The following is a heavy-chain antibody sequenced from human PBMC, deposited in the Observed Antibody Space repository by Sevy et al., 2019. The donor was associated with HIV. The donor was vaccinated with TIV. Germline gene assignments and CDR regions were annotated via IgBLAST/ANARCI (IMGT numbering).Heavy chain of an antibody. V-gene: IGHV3-30-3*01. J-gene: IGHJ3*02. CDR2: ISYDGSNK. Sequence: GGSLRLSCAASGFTFSSYAMHWVRQAPGKGLEWVAVISYDGSNKYYADSVKGRFTISRDNSKNTLYLQMNSLRAEDTDVYYCARGGDSSGYYYNAFDIWGQGTMVTVSS. CDR1: GFTFSSYA. D-gene: IGHD3-22*01. CDR3: ARGGDSSGYYYNAFDI.